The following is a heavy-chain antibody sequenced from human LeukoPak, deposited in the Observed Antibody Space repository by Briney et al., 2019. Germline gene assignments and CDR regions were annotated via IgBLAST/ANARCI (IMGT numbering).Heavy chain of an antibody. CDR1: GYTFTSYG. Sequence: ASVKVSCRASGYTFTSYGISWVRQAPGQGLEWMGWISAYNGNTNYAQKLQGRVTMTTDTSTSTAYMELRSLRSDDTAVYYCARGGMDIMNTGLWKPLEFWGQGALVTVSS. CDR3: ARGGMDIMNTGLWKPLEF. CDR2: ISAYNGNT. D-gene: IGHD5-12*01. V-gene: IGHV1-18*01. J-gene: IGHJ4*02.